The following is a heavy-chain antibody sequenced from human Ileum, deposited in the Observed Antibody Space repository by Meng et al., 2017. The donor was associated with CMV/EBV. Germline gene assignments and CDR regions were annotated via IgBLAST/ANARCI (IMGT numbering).Heavy chain of an antibody. CDR2: ISSSSSTI. CDR1: GFTFDAYA. J-gene: IGHJ6*02. CDR3: ARAPTIAAAGTPNYYYYYGMDV. V-gene: IGHV3-48*04. Sequence: GGSLRPSCAASGFTFDAYAMHWVRQAPGKGLEWVSYISSSSSTIYYADSVKGRFTISRDNAKNSLYLQMNSLRAEDTAVYYCARAPTIAAAGTPNYYYYYGMDVWGQGTTVTVSS. D-gene: IGHD6-13*01.